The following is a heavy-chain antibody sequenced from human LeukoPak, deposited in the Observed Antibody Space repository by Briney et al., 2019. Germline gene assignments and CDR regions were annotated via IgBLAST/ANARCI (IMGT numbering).Heavy chain of an antibody. CDR3: ARTYSGSYRDAFDI. Sequence: GGSLRLSCVVSGFSFSSFAMTWVRQAPGKGLEWVSLISASGGNIFYADSVKGRFTISRHNSKNTLFLQMNSLRAEDTAVYFCARTYSGSYRDAFDIWGQGTMVTVSS. D-gene: IGHD1-26*01. CDR2: ISASGGNI. J-gene: IGHJ3*02. CDR1: GFSFSSFA. V-gene: IGHV3-23*01.